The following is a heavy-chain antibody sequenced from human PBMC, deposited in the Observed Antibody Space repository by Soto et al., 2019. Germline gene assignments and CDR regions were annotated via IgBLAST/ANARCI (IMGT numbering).Heavy chain of an antibody. CDR1: GYTFTSYA. V-gene: IGHV1-3*01. Sequence: GASVKVSCKASGYTFTSYAMHWVRQAPGQRLEWMGWINAGNGNTKYSQKFQGRVTITRDTSASTAYMELSSLRSEDTAVYYCARTRGDYAYWYFDLWGRGTLVTAPQ. J-gene: IGHJ2*01. CDR2: INAGNGNT. D-gene: IGHD4-17*01. CDR3: ARTRGDYAYWYFDL.